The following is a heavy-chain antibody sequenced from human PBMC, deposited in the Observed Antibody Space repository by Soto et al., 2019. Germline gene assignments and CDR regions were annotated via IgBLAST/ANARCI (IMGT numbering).Heavy chain of an antibody. V-gene: IGHV3-74*01. Sequence: EVQLVESGGGLVQPGGSLRLSCAASGFTFSSYWMHWVRQGPGDGLVWVSRIMSDGSGTTYADSVKGRFTISRDNAKNTLYLQMNSLRAEDTAVYHCARSRGSGGVEYNMDVWGQGTTVTVSS. CDR2: IMSDGSGT. CDR3: ARSRGSGGVEYNMDV. D-gene: IGHD3-16*01. CDR1: GFTFSSYW. J-gene: IGHJ6*02.